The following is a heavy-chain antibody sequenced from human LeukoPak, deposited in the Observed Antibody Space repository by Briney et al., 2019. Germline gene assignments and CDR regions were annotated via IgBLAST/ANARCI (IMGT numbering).Heavy chain of an antibody. V-gene: IGHV3-30*18. CDR1: GFTFSSYG. CDR2: ISYDGRNK. Sequence: AGGSLRLSCAASGFTFSSYGMHWVRQAPGKGLEWVAVISYDGRNKYYADSVKGRFTISRDSSKNTLYLQMNSLRAEDTAVYYCAKDGGTALVDYWGQGTLVTVSS. CDR3: AKDGGTALVDY. D-gene: IGHD1-26*01. J-gene: IGHJ4*02.